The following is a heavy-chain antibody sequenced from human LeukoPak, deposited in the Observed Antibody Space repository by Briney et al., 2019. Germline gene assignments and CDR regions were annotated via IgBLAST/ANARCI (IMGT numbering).Heavy chain of an antibody. CDR1: GFTVSYNY. J-gene: IGHJ3*02. D-gene: IGHD1-14*01. CDR3: ARDRRTGTPYAFDI. Sequence: GGSLRLSCAASGFTVSYNYMSWVRQAPGKGLEWVSVIYSDGSTYYADSVKGRFTTSRDNSKTTLYLQTSSLRAEDTAVYYCARDRRTGTPYAFDIWGQGTMVTVSS. V-gene: IGHV3-66*02. CDR2: IYSDGST.